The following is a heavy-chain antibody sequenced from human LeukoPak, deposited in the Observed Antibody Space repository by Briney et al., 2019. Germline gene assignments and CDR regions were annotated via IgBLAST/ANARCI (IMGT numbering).Heavy chain of an antibody. Sequence: GGSLRLSCAASGITFSTQGMHWVRQAPGKGLEWVAFISNDGTNKYYGDSVMGRFTISRDNSRNTLFLQMNSLKTEDTAVYYCTSEGSVVRGVTPIYYYYYMDVWGKGTTVTVSS. D-gene: IGHD3-10*01. J-gene: IGHJ6*03. CDR1: GITFSTQG. CDR3: TSEGSVVRGVTPIYYYYYMDV. CDR2: ISNDGTNK. V-gene: IGHV3-30*03.